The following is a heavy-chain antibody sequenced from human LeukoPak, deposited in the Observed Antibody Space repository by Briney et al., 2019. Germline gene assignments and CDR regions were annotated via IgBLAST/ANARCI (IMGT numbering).Heavy chain of an antibody. V-gene: IGHV1-3*01. CDR3: ARGGNYYDSSGYYQGT. J-gene: IGHJ5*02. D-gene: IGHD3-22*01. CDR2: INAGNGNT. CDR1: GYTFTIYA. Sequence: ASVKVSCKASGYTFTIYAMHWVRQAPGQRLEWMGWINAGNGNTKYSQKFQGRVTITRDTSASTAYMELSSLRSEDTAVYYCARGGNYYDSSGYYQGTWGQGTLVTVSS.